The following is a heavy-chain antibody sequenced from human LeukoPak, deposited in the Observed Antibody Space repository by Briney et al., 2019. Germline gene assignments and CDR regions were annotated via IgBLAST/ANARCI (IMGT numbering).Heavy chain of an antibody. CDR2: INPNSGGT. V-gene: IGHV1-2*02. D-gene: IGHD5-12*01. Sequence: GASVKVSCKASGYTFTGYYMHWVRQAPGQGLEWMGWINPNSGGTNYAQKFQGRVTMTTDTSTSTAYMELRSLRSDDTAVYYCARDLSDQIVATIRPMWPFDYWGQGTLVTVSS. CDR3: ARDLSDQIVATIRPMWPFDY. CDR1: GYTFTGYY. J-gene: IGHJ4*02.